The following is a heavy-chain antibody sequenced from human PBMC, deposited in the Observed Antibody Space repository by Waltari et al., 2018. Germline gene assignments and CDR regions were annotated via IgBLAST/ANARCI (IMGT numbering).Heavy chain of an antibody. CDR2: IYYSGST. V-gene: IGHV4-59*01. J-gene: IGHJ2*01. Sequence: QVQLQESGPGLVKPSETLSLTCTVSGGSISSYYWSWIRQPPGKGLEWIGYIYYSGSTNYNPSLKSRVTISVDTSKNQFSLKLSSVTAADTAVYYCARDRVQHGYGGNSDVWYFDLWGRGTLVTVSS. CDR3: ARDRVQHGYGGNSDVWYFDL. D-gene: IGHD2-21*02. CDR1: GGSISSYY.